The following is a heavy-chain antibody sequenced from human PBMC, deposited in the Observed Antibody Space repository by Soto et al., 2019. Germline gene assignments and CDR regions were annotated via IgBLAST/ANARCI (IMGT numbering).Heavy chain of an antibody. CDR1: GYTFSTAD. Sequence: ASVKVSCKASGYTFSTADINWVRQATGQGLEWMGWMSPNSGNTHSVEKFQGRVTMTRDTSISTAYLELSSLRSEDTAVYYCARAICYDSTTYAYYIKSWGQGNLVTVSS. CDR2: MSPNSGNT. V-gene: IGHV1-8*01. CDR3: ARAICYDSTTYAYYIKS. D-gene: IGHD3-16*01. J-gene: IGHJ1*01.